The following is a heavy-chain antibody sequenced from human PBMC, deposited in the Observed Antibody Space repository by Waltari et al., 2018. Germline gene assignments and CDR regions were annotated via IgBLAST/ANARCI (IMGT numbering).Heavy chain of an antibody. V-gene: IGHV4-61*02. CDR2: IYTSGST. CDR3: ARTAAVALNWFDP. CDR1: GGSISSGSYY. J-gene: IGHJ5*02. D-gene: IGHD6-19*01. Sequence: QVQLQESGPGLVKPSQTLSLTCTVSGGSISSGSYYWSWIRQPAGKGLEWIGRIYTSGSTNYNPSLKSRVTISVDTSKNQFSLKLSSVTAAETAVYYCARTAAVALNWFDPWGQGTLVTVSS.